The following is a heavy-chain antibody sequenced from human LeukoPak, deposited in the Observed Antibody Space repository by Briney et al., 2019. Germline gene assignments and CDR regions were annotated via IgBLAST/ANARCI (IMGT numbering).Heavy chain of an antibody. Sequence: SVKASCKASGGTFSSYTISWVRQAPGQGLEGMGRIIPIFGIPNYAQKFQGRVTITADKSTSTAYMELSSLRSEDTAVYYCARTSAHSGSGSYYNTDYWGQGTLVTVSS. CDR2: IIPIFGIP. CDR3: ARTSAHSGSGSYYNTDY. V-gene: IGHV1-69*02. CDR1: GGTFSSYT. J-gene: IGHJ4*02. D-gene: IGHD3-10*01.